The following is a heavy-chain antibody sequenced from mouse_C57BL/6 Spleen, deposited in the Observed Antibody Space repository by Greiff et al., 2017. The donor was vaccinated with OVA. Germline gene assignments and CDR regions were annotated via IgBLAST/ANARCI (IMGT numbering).Heavy chain of an antibody. CDR3: ARDYGSSYEGAMDY. V-gene: IGHV1-64*01. D-gene: IGHD1-1*01. J-gene: IGHJ4*01. CDR1: GYTFTSYW. CDR2: IHPNSGST. Sequence: QVQLQQPGAELVKPGASVELSCKASGYTFTSYWMHWVKQRPGQGLEWIGMIHPNSGSTNYNEKFKSKATLTVDKSSSTAYMQLSSLTSEDSAGYYCARDYGSSYEGAMDYWGQGTSVTVSS.